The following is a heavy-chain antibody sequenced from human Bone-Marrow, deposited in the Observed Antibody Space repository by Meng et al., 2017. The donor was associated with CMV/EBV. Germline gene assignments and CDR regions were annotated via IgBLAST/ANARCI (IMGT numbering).Heavy chain of an antibody. CDR3: ARDSYSSGSPDFDY. Sequence: QLQLQESGPGLVKPSEXLSLTCTVSGGAISSSSYYWGWIRQPPGKGLEWIGSIYYSGSTYYNPSLKSRVTISVDTSKNQFSLKLSSVTAADTAVYYCARDSYSSGSPDFDYWGQGTLVTVSS. V-gene: IGHV4-39*07. J-gene: IGHJ4*02. CDR1: GGAISSSSYY. CDR2: IYYSGST. D-gene: IGHD6-19*01.